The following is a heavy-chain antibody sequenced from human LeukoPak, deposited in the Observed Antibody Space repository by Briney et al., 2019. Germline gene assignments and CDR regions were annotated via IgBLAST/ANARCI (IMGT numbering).Heavy chain of an antibody. V-gene: IGHV4-4*07. CDR1: GDSINSYH. Sequence: SETLSLTCTVSGDSINSYHWSWIRQSAGKGLQWIGRVHISGSTNYNPSLRSRVAISMDKSKNQFSLKLNSVTAADTAVYYCARDDSSRDGGGGYHDWGQGTLVTVSS. D-gene: IGHD3-22*01. J-gene: IGHJ4*02. CDR2: VHISGST. CDR3: ARDDSSRDGGGGYHD.